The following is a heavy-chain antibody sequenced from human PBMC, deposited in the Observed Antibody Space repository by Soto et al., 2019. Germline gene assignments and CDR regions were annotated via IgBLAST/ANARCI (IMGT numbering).Heavy chain of an antibody. CDR3: ARGSLYSGYAPFDY. V-gene: IGHV4-4*07. J-gene: IGHJ4*02. D-gene: IGHD5-12*01. Sequence: SETLSLTCTVSGGSISSYYWSWIRQPAGKGLEWIGRIYASGSTNYNPSLKSRVTMSVDTSKNQFSLKLSSVTAADTAVYYCARGSLYSGYAPFDYWGQGTLVTVSS. CDR1: GGSISSYY. CDR2: IYASGST.